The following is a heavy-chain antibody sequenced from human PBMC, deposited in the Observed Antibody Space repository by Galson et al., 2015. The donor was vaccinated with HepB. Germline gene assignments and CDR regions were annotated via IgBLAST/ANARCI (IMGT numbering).Heavy chain of an antibody. CDR1: GFTFSSYW. Sequence: CAASGFTFSSYWMHWVRQTPGKGLVWVSHINGDGSTTGYAGSVKGRFSISRNNAKNTLFLQMNTLRAEDTAVYYCVRSVGGGSAYWGQGTLVTVSS. CDR3: VRSVGGGSAY. J-gene: IGHJ4*02. D-gene: IGHD1-26*01. V-gene: IGHV3-74*01. CDR2: INGDGSTT.